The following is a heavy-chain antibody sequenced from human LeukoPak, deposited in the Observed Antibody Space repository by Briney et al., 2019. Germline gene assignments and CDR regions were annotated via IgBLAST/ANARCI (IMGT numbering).Heavy chain of an antibody. CDR2: ISHLGSI. J-gene: IGHJ4*02. CDR1: GGSFSGHS. D-gene: IGHD3-22*01. V-gene: IGHV4-34*01. Sequence: SETLSLICAVYGGSFSGHSWSWIRQAPGKGLEWIGEISHLGSINYNPSLKSRVTISADTSKNQFSLRLSSVTAADTAVYYCARHVHVSMIVVILSDYFDYWGRGTPVSVSS. CDR3: ARHVHVSMIVVILSDYFDY.